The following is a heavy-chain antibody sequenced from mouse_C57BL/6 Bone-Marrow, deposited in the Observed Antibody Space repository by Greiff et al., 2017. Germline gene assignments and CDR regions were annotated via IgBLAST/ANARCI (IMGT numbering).Heavy chain of an antibody. CDR1: GYTFTSYG. J-gene: IGHJ3*01. CDR3: AIYYYGSSYPAWFAY. V-gene: IGHV1-81*01. D-gene: IGHD1-1*01. Sequence: VQLQQSGAELARPGASVKLSCKASGYTFTSYGISWVKQRTGQGLEWIGEIYPRSGNTYYNEKFKGKATLTADKSSSTAYMELRSLTSEDSAVYFCAIYYYGSSYPAWFAYWGQGTLVTVSA. CDR2: IYPRSGNT.